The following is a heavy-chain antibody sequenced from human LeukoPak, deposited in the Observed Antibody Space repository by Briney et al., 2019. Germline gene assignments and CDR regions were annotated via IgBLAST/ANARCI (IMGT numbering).Heavy chain of an antibody. D-gene: IGHD6-13*01. J-gene: IGHJ5*02. CDR3: ARVWTYSSSWFWFDP. CDR1: GLTFSDYY. V-gene: IGHV3-11*01. CDR2: ISSSGSTI. Sequence: GGSLRLSCAASGLTFSDYYMSWIRQAPGKGLEWVSYISSSGSTIYYADSVKGRFTISRDNAKNSLYLQMNSLRAEDTAVYYCARVWTYSSSWFWFDPWGQGTLVTVSS.